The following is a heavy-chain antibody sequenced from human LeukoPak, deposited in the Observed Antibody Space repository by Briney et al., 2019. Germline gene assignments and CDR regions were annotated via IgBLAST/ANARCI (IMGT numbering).Heavy chain of an antibody. Sequence: QSGGSLRLSCAASGFTFSSYWMTWVRQAPGKGLEWVAVIWYDGSNKYYADSVKGRFTISRDNSKNTLYLQMNSLRAEDTAVYYCAKAGRYSNYGITFYYLGQGTLGTGFS. CDR1: GFTFSSYW. CDR3: AKAGRYSNYGITFYY. D-gene: IGHD4-4*01. J-gene: IGHJ4*02. CDR2: IWYDGSNK. V-gene: IGHV3-33*06.